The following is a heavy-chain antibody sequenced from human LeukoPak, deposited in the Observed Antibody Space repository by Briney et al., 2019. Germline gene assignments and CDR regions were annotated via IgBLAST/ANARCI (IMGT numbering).Heavy chain of an antibody. V-gene: IGHV4-39*01. Sequence: SETLSLTCTVSGGSISNSAYHWGWIRQPPGEGLEWIGSIYYSGTTFYNPSLESRVTLSVDTSEKQFSLKLSSVTAADTAVYCCARQLRGYSSVGYFDLWGRGTLVTVSS. J-gene: IGHJ2*01. CDR3: ARQLRGYSSVGYFDL. CDR2: IYYSGTT. CDR1: GGSISNSAYH. D-gene: IGHD5-18*01.